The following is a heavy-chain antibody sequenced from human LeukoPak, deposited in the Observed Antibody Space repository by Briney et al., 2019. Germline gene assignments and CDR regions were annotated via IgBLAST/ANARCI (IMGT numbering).Heavy chain of an antibody. J-gene: IGHJ4*02. D-gene: IGHD1-26*01. CDR1: GGSISSYY. CDR3: ARGVNSGYFDY. CDR2: IYYSGST. Sequence: PSETLSLTCTVSGGSISSYYWSWIRQPPGKGLEWIGYIYYSGSTNYNPSLKSRVTISVDTSKNQFSLKRTSVTAADTAVYYCARGVNSGYFDYCGQGTLVTVSS. V-gene: IGHV4-59*01.